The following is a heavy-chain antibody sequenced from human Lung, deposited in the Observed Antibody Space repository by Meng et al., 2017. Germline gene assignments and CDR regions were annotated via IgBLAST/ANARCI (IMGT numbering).Heavy chain of an antibody. CDR2: IYYSGRT. CDR1: IVSIISSSYY. Sequence: LPLPSLVSIVSIISSSYYLCGSRQPTRKGREWISSIYYSGRTYYNPPLQSRVTISLDTSKNQLSLKLSSVTAANTAVYYCSRIDYYGSGSRRFDPWGQGTLVTVSS. D-gene: IGHD3-10*01. J-gene: IGHJ5*02. V-gene: IGHV4-39*07. CDR3: SRIDYYGSGSRRFDP.